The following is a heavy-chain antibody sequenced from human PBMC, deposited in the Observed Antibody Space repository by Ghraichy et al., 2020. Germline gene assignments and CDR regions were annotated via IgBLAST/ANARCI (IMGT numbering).Heavy chain of an antibody. D-gene: IGHD3-9*01. V-gene: IGHV4-59*08. CDR2: IYYSGST. Sequence: SETLSLTCTVSGGSISSYYWSWIRQPPGKGLEWIGYIYYSGSTNYNPSLKSRVTISVDTSKNQFSLKLSSVTAADTAVYYCARHGRFYYDILTGYYRGGDAFDIWGQGTMVTVSS. J-gene: IGHJ3*02. CDR1: GGSISSYY. CDR3: ARHGRFYYDILTGYYRGGDAFDI.